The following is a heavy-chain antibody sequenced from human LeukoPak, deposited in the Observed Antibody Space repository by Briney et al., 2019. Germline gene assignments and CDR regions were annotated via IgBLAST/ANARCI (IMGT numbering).Heavy chain of an antibody. CDR2: ILSTGTT. CDR1: GFPFSASA. J-gene: IGHJ5*02. Sequence: GGSLRLSCAASGFPFSASAMTWVRQAPGKGLEWVSHILSTGTTYYADSVRGRFTISRDNSKNTLYLLMTSLRADDTAVYYCATVKYDYGDPVGWFHPWGQGTLVTVSS. V-gene: IGHV3-23*01. CDR3: ATVKYDYGDPVGWFHP. D-gene: IGHD4-17*01.